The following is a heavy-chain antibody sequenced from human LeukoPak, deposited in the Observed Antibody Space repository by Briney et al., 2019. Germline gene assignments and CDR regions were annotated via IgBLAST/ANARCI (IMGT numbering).Heavy chain of an antibody. CDR1: GGTFSSYA. J-gene: IGHJ4*02. Sequence: SVKVSCKASGGTFSSYAISWVRQAPGQGLEWMGRIIPILGIANYAQKFQGRVTITADKSTSTAYMELSSLRSEDTAVYYCANSKYYYDSSGYTWFDYWGQGTLVTVSS. V-gene: IGHV1-69*04. D-gene: IGHD3-22*01. CDR3: ANSKYYYDSSGYTWFDY. CDR2: IIPILGIA.